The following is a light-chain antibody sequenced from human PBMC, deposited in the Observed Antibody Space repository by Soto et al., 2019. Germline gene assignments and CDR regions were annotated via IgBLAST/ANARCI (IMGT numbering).Light chain of an antibody. J-gene: IGKJ2*01. CDR3: QQYNAN. CDR2: DGC. V-gene: IGKV1-5*01. CDR1: QSISTW. Sequence: DIQMTQSPSTLSASVGDRVTITCRASQSISTWLAWYQEKPGKAPKLLIYDGCSLGSGVPSRFSGSGSGTEFTLTISSLQPEDFATYYCQQYNANFGQGNRLEIQ.